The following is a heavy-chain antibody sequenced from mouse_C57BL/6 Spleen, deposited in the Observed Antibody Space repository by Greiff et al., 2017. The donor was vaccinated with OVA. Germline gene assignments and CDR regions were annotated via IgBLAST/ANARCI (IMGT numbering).Heavy chain of an antibody. D-gene: IGHD4-1*01. CDR1: GYAFSSSW. J-gene: IGHJ4*01. Sequence: QVQLQQSGPELVKPGASVKISCKASGYAFSSSWMNWVKQRPGKGLEWIGRIYPGDGDTNYNGKFKGKATLTADKSSSTAYMQLSSLTSEDSAVYFCARSPWGYAMDYWGQGTSVTVSS. CDR3: ARSPWGYAMDY. V-gene: IGHV1-82*01. CDR2: IYPGDGDT.